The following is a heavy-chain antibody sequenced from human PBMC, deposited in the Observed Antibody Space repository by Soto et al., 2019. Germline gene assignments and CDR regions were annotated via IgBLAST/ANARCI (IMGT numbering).Heavy chain of an antibody. Sequence: ASVKVSCKASGYTFTTYAIHWVRQAPGQSLEWMGWINTDNGSTYYSQKMQARVTITRDTSASTAYMELSRLRSEDTAVYYCARSRVRGGYYFDYWGQGALVTVS. D-gene: IGHD3-16*01. CDR1: GYTFTTYA. J-gene: IGHJ4*02. V-gene: IGHV1-3*04. CDR3: ARSRVRGGYYFDY. CDR2: INTDNGST.